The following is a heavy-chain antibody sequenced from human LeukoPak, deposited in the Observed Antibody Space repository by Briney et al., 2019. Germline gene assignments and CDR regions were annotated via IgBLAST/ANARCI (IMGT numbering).Heavy chain of an antibody. CDR3: ARDLGYCSSTSCRRDAFDI. V-gene: IGHV4-4*07. CDR1: GGSISSYY. J-gene: IGHJ3*02. CDR2: IYTSGST. D-gene: IGHD2-2*01. Sequence: SETLSLTCTVSGGSISSYYWSWIRQPAGKGLEWIGRIYTSGSTNYNPSLKSRVTMSVDTSKNQFSLNLSSVTAADTAVYYCARDLGYCSSTSCRRDAFDIWGQGTMVTVSS.